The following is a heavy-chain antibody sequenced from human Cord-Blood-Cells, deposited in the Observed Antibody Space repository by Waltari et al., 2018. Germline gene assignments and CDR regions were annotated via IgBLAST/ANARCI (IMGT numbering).Heavy chain of an antibody. Sequence: QVQLVQSGAEVKKPGASLKVSCNASGYTFTCYYIHLVRQAPGQGLEWMGWINPNSGGTNYAQKFQGRVTMTRETSISTAYMELSRLRSDDTAVYYCAREISAGSPNFDYWGQGTLVTVSS. CDR1: GYTFTCYY. J-gene: IGHJ4*02. V-gene: IGHV1-2*02. CDR3: AREISAGSPNFDY. D-gene: IGHD1-26*01. CDR2: INPNSGGT.